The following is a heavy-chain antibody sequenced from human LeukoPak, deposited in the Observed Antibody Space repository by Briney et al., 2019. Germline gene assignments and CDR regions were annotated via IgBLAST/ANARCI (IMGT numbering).Heavy chain of an antibody. CDR1: GGSISSSSYY. D-gene: IGHD7-27*01. J-gene: IGHJ4*02. CDR2: IYYSGST. V-gene: IGHV4-39*01. CDR3: ARSLNWGSGYYFDY. Sequence: SETLSLTCTVSGGSISSSSYYWGWIRQPPGKGLEWIGSIYYSGSTYYNPSLKSRVTISVDTSKSQFSLKLSSVTAADTAVYYCARSLNWGSGYYFDYWGQGTLVTVSS.